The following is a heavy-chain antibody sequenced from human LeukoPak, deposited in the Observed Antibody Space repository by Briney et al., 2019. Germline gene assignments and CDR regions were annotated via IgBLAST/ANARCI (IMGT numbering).Heavy chain of an antibody. CDR1: GGSFSGYY. V-gene: IGHV4-34*01. J-gene: IGHJ4*02. Sequence: SETLSLTCAVYGGSFSGYYWSWIRQPPGKGLEWIGEINHSGSTNYNPSLKSRVTISVDTSKDQFSLKLSSVTAADTAVYYCARDPYYWGQGTLVTVSS. CDR2: INHSGST. CDR3: ARDPYY.